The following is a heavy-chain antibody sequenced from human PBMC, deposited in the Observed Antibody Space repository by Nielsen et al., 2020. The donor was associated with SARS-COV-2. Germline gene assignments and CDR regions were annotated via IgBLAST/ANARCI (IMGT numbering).Heavy chain of an antibody. CDR3: AREGSYDSSGCFDY. CDR1: GDSTSGYY. D-gene: IGHD3-22*01. Sequence: SETLSPTCTVPGDSTSGYYWSWIPQSPGKGLEWIPYFYSSGSTNYNPSLKSRVTISVDTSKNQFSLRLRSVTAADTAVYYCAREGSYDSSGCFDYWGQGTLVTVSP. CDR2: FYSSGST. V-gene: IGHV4-59*01. J-gene: IGHJ4*02.